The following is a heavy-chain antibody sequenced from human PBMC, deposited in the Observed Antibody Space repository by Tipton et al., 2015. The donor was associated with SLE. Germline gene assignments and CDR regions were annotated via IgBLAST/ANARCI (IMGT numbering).Heavy chain of an antibody. D-gene: IGHD3-16*01. Sequence: TLSLTCTVSGGSISSGGYYWSWIRQHPGKGLEWIGYIYYSGSTYYNPSLKSRVTISIDTSKNQFSLKLSSVTAADTAVYHCARKRLPDLDFDLWGRGTLVTVSS. J-gene: IGHJ2*01. CDR2: IYYSGST. CDR3: ARKRLPDLDFDL. V-gene: IGHV4-31*03. CDR1: GGSISSGGYY.